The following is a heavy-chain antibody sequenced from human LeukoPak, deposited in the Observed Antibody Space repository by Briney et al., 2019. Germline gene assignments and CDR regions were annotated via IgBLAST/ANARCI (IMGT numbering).Heavy chain of an antibody. CDR2: IYTSGST. CDR1: GGSISSGSYY. Sequence: SQTLSLTCTVSGGSISSGSYYWSWIRQPAGKGLEWIGRIYTSGSTNYNPSPKSRVTISVDTSKNQFSLKLSSVTAADTAVYYCARRIWFGDFDYWGQGTLVTVSS. D-gene: IGHD3-10*01. CDR3: ARRIWFGDFDY. V-gene: IGHV4-61*02. J-gene: IGHJ4*02.